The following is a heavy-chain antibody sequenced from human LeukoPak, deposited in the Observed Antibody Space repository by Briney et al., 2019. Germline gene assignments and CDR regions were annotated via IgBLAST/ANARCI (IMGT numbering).Heavy chain of an antibody. J-gene: IGHJ4*02. V-gene: IGHV4-59*01. Sequence: SETLSLTCTVSGGSISSYYWSWIRQPPGKGLEWVGYIYYSGSNNYNPSSMSRVTISVATSKNQFSLKLSSVTAADTAVYYCTREGDYDSSGYSPYYFDYWGQGTLVTVSS. CDR1: GGSISSYY. CDR3: TREGDYDSSGYSPYYFDY. CDR2: IYYSGSN. D-gene: IGHD3-22*01.